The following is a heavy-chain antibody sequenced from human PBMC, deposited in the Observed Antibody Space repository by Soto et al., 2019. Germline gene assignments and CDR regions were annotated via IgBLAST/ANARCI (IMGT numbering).Heavy chain of an antibody. D-gene: IGHD2-2*01. V-gene: IGHV3-30-3*01. CDR3: ARGPSSLTRFDY. CDR2: ISFDGSNK. CDR1: GFTFSSYA. Sequence: GGSLRLSCAASGFTFSSYAMKWVRQAPGKGLEWVAVISFDGSNKYYADSVKGRFTISRDNSKNTLYLQMNSLRAEDTAVYFCARGPSSLTRFDYWGRGTLVTVSS. J-gene: IGHJ4*02.